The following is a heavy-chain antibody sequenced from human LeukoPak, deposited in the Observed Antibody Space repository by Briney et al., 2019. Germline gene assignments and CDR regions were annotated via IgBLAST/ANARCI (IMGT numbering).Heavy chain of an antibody. CDR2: IYSGGST. V-gene: IGHV3-53*01. Sequence: GGSLRLSCAASGFTVSSNYMSWVRQAPGKGLEWVSVIYSGGSTYYADSVKGRFTISRDNSKNTLYLQMNSLRAEDTAVYYCAKTPYPLHSSGWPFDYWGQGTLVTVSS. J-gene: IGHJ4*02. D-gene: IGHD6-19*01. CDR1: GFTVSSNY. CDR3: AKTPYPLHSSGWPFDY.